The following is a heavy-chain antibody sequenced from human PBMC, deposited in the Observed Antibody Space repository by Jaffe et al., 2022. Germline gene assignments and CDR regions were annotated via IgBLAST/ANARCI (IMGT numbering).Heavy chain of an antibody. Sequence: EVQLLESGGGLVQPGGSLRLSCAASGFTFNNYGMNWVRQAPGKGLEWVSSIGGGGGTTYYADSVKGRFTISRDNSKNTLYLQMNSLRAGDTAVYYCAKGGWLYAYDIWGQGTVVTVSS. CDR3: AKGGWLYAYDI. J-gene: IGHJ3*02. V-gene: IGHV3-23*01. CDR2: IGGGGGTT. D-gene: IGHD5-12*01. CDR1: GFTFNNYG.